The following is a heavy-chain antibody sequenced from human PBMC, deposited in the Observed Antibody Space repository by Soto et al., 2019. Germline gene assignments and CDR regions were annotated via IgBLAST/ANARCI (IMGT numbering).Heavy chain of an antibody. Sequence: QVQLVQSGAEVKKPGSSVKVSCKASGGTFSSYAIRWVRQAPGQGLEWMGGIIPIFGTANSAQQFKGRVTITADESTSTAYMEVSSLRSEETVVYYCAEDAAGYSSSTNWFDTWGQGTVVTVSS. CDR1: GGTFSSYA. V-gene: IGHV1-69*01. CDR3: AEDAAGYSSSTNWFDT. CDR2: IIPIFGTA. J-gene: IGHJ5*02. D-gene: IGHD6-19*01.